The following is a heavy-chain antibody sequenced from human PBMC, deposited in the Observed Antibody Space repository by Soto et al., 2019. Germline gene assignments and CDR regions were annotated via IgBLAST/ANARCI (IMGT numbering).Heavy chain of an antibody. J-gene: IGHJ4*02. D-gene: IGHD3-10*01. CDR3: VYGYFFDY. V-gene: IGHV3-48*03. CDR2: ISSSGSAR. Sequence: SLRLSCAASGFTFSSYEMNWVRQAPGKVLEWVSYISSSGSARYYADSVKVRFTLSRDNAKNSLYLQMTSLRAEDTAVYYCVYGYFFDYWGQGTLVTVSS. CDR1: GFTFSSYE.